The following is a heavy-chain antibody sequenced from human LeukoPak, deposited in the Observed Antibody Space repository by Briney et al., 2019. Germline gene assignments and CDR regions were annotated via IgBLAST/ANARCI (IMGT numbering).Heavy chain of an antibody. CDR1: GFTFSNYW. V-gene: IGHV3-74*01. D-gene: IGHD5-12*01. CDR2: INPAGTYV. J-gene: IGHJ5*02. CDR3: AKRQWGNSGYFDP. Sequence: GGSLRLSCAASGFTFSNYWIHWVRQAPGKGLVWVSRINPAGTYVNYADSVKGRFTISRDNSKNTLYLQMNSLRAEDTAVYYCAKRQWGNSGYFDPRGQGTLVTVSS.